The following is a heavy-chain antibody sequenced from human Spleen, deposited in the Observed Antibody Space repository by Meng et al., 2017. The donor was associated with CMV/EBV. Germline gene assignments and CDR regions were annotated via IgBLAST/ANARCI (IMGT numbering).Heavy chain of an antibody. Sequence: KASCYTFTSDGIRRVLQAPGQWLEWIGRISAYNGNTNYAQNLQASVTMTTDTSTSTPYIELRSLRSDDTAVYYCARDTMVFRGDFDYWGQGTLVTVSS. V-gene: IGHV1-18*04. D-gene: IGHD3-10*01. CDR2: ISAYNGNT. J-gene: IGHJ4*02. CDR3: ARDTMVFRGDFDY. CDR1: CYTFTSDG.